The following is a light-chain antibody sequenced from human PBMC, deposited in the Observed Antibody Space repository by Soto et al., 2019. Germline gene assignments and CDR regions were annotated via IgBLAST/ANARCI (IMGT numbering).Light chain of an antibody. J-gene: IGLJ2*01. CDR2: EVS. CDR1: SSDVGGYNF. CDR3: SSSADSRVI. Sequence: QSALTQPPSASGSPGQSVTISCTGTSSDVGGYNFVSWYQQHPGKVPKLIIYEVSKRPSGVPDRFSGSKSGNTASLTVSGLQAEDEADYYCSSSADSRVIFGGGTKLTVL. V-gene: IGLV2-8*01.